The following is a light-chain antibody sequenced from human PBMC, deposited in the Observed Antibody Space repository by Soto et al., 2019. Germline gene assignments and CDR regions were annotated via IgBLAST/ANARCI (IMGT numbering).Light chain of an antibody. CDR1: DIENKN. CDR3: QVWASNTYV. V-gene: IGLV3-9*01. J-gene: IGLJ1*01. Sequence: SYELTQPLSVSVGLGQTARITCGGNDIENKNVHWYQQKPGQAPVLVLFRDSNRPSGISERFSGSNSGNTATLSISGAQDGDEADYYCQVWASNTYVFGSRTKLTVL. CDR2: RDS.